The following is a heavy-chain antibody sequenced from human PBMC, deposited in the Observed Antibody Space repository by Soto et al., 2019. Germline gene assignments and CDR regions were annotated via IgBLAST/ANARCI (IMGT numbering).Heavy chain of an antibody. V-gene: IGHV4-39*01. J-gene: IGHJ4*02. CDR1: GESIRSSNYF. D-gene: IGHD2-2*01. Sequence: SETLSLTCTVSGESIRSSNYFWGWIRQPPGKGLEWIGTIFYSGSTYYNPSLKSRVTISVDTSKNQFSLKLTSLTAADTALYYCARVPDYWGQGILVTV. CDR2: IFYSGST. CDR3: ARVPDY.